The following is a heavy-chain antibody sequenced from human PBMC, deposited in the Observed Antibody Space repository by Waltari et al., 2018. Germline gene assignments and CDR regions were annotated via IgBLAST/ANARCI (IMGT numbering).Heavy chain of an antibody. D-gene: IGHD2-2*01. V-gene: IGHV1-24*01. CDR1: GYTLTELS. J-gene: IGHJ5*02. Sequence: QVQLVQSGAEVKKPGASVKVSCTVSGYTLTELSMQWLRQAPGKGLEWMGGFDPEDGETIYAQKFQGRVTMTEDTSTDTAYMELSSLRSEDTAVYYCATDQGSTSSLNWFDPWGQGTLVTVSS. CDR3: ATDQGSTSSLNWFDP. CDR2: FDPEDGET.